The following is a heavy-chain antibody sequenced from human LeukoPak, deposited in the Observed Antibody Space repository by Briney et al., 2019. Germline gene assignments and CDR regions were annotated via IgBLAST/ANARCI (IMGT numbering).Heavy chain of an antibody. J-gene: IGHJ4*02. CDR2: IKEDGSEK. CDR3: AREYGYSYGTV. V-gene: IGHV3-7*03. D-gene: IGHD5-18*01. CDR1: GFTFNGYW. Sequence: GGSLRLSCAASGFTFNGYWMSWVRQAPGKGLEWVANIKEDGSEKYYVDSVKGRFTISRDNAKNSLYLQMNSLRAEDTAAYYCAREYGYSYGTVWGQGTLVTVSS.